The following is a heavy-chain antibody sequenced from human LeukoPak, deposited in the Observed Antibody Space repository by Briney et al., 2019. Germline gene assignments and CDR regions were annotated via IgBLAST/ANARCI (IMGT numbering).Heavy chain of an antibody. D-gene: IGHD3-22*01. Sequence: PSETLSLTCTVSGGSISSYYRSWIRQPPGKGLEWIGYIYYSGSTNYNPSLKSRVTISVDTSKNQFSLKLSSVTAADTAVYYCASTTYYYDSSGYYYRETFDYWGQGTLVTVSS. CDR2: IYYSGST. J-gene: IGHJ4*02. CDR3: ASTTYYYDSSGYYYRETFDY. V-gene: IGHV4-59*01. CDR1: GGSISSYY.